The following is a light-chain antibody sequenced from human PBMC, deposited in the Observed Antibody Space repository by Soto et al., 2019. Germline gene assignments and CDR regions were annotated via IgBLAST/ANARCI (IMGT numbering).Light chain of an antibody. Sequence: EIVLTQSPAPLSVSPGERVTLSCRASQTVSGDLAWYHHKPGQAPRLLIYDASARALDTPARFAGSGSGTECTLTISSLQSEDFAVYFCQQYNNWPITLGQGTRLEIK. V-gene: IGKV3-15*01. J-gene: IGKJ5*01. CDR1: QTVSGD. CDR3: QQYNNWPIT. CDR2: DAS.